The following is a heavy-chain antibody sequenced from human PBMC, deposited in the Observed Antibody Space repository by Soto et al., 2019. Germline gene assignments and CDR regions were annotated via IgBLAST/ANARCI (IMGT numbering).Heavy chain of an antibody. CDR2: INPSGGST. D-gene: IGHD1-1*01. J-gene: IGHJ6*02. CDR1: GYTFTSYY. CDR3: ARGAGTPYYYYGMDV. Sequence: ASVKVSCKASGYTFTSYYMHWVRQAPGQGLEWMGTINPSGGSTSYAQKFQGRVTMTRDTSTSTVYMELSSLRSEDTAVYYCARGAGTPYYYYGMDVWGQGTTVTVSS. V-gene: IGHV1-46*01.